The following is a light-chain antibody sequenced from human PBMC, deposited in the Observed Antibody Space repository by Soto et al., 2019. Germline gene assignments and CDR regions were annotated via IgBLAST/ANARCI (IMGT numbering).Light chain of an antibody. CDR3: SSYAGTNTRYL. Sequence: QAVVTQPPSASGSPGQSVTISCTGANSDVGSYDYVSWYQQHPGKAPKLIIYEVTKRPSGVPDRFSGSKSGNTASLTVSGLQAEDEADYYCSSYAGTNTRYLFGSGTKLTVL. V-gene: IGLV2-8*01. CDR2: EVT. CDR1: NSDVGSYDY. J-gene: IGLJ1*01.